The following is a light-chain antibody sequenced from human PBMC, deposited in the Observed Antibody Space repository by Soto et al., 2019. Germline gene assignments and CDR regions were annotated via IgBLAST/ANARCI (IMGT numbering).Light chain of an antibody. Sequence: EIVLTQSPATLSLSPGERATLSCRASQSVSSYLAWYQQKPGQAPRLLIYDASNRATGIPARFSGSGSGTECTLTISSLEPEDFAVYYCQQRSEFTFGPGTRVDIK. J-gene: IGKJ3*01. CDR3: QQRSEFT. CDR2: DAS. CDR1: QSVSSY. V-gene: IGKV3-11*01.